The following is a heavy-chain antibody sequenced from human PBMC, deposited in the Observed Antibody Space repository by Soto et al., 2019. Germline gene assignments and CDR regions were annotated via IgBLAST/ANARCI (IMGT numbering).Heavy chain of an antibody. J-gene: IGHJ4*02. V-gene: IGHV4-34*01. Sequence: PSETLSLTCAVYGGSFSGYYWSWIRQPPGKGLEWIGEINHSGSTNYNPSLKSRVTISVDTSKNQFSLKLSSVTAADTAVYYCAMLVSGYRTYSSRKYFDYWGQGTLVTVSS. D-gene: IGHD5-12*01. CDR1: GGSFSGYY. CDR2: INHSGST. CDR3: AMLVSGYRTYSSRKYFDY.